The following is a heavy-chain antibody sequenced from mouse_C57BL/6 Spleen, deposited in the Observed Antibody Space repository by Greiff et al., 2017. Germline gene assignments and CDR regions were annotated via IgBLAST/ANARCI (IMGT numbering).Heavy chain of an antibody. V-gene: IGHV1-81*01. CDR2: IYPRSGNT. Sequence: VQLQQSGAELARPGASVKLSCKASGYTFTSYGISWVKQRTGQGLEWIGEIYPRSGNTYYHEKFKGQATLTADKSSSTAYMELRSLTSEDSAGYFCASYGSSYTGYFDYWGQGTTLTVSS. D-gene: IGHD1-1*01. J-gene: IGHJ2*01. CDR3: ASYGSSYTGYFDY. CDR1: GYTFTSYG.